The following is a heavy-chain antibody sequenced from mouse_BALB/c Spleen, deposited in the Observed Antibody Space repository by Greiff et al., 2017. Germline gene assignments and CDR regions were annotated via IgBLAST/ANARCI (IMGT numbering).Heavy chain of an antibody. D-gene: IGHD4-1*01. CDR2: IYPGNSDT. V-gene: IGHV1-5*01. Sequence: VQLQQSGTVLARPGASVKMSCKASGYSFTSYWMHWVKQRPGQGLEWIGAIYPGNSDTSYNQKFKGKAKLTAVTSASTAYMELSSLTNEDSAVYYCTRLLGGGLMDYWGQGTSVTVSS. CDR3: TRLLGGGLMDY. J-gene: IGHJ4*01. CDR1: GYSFTSYW.